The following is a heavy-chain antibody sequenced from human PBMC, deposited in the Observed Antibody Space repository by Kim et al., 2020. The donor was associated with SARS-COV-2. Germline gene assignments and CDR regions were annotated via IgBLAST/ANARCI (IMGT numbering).Heavy chain of an antibody. V-gene: IGHV1-46*01. D-gene: IGHD3-10*01. CDR3: ARGQLINMVRGVRTNWFDP. CDR1: GYTFTSYY. J-gene: IGHJ5*02. CDR2: INPSVGSS. Sequence: ASVKVSCKASGYTFTSYYMHWVRQAPGQGLEWMGVINPSVGSSSYAQKFQGRVTMTRDTSTSTVYMELRSLRSEDTAVYYCARGQLINMVRGVRTNWFDPWGQGTLVTVSS.